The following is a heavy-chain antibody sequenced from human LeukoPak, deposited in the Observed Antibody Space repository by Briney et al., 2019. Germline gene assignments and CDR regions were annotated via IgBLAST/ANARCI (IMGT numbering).Heavy chain of an antibody. V-gene: IGHV1-46*01. Sequence: ASVKVSCTASGYTFTSYYMHWVRQAPGQGPEWMGIINPSGGSTSYAQKFQGRVTMTRDTSTSTVYMELSSLRSEDTAVYYCARDGRGHYDFWSGYSSALYGMDVWGQGTTVTVSS. CDR2: INPSGGST. J-gene: IGHJ6*02. D-gene: IGHD3-3*01. CDR3: ARDGRGHYDFWSGYSSALYGMDV. CDR1: GYTFTSYY.